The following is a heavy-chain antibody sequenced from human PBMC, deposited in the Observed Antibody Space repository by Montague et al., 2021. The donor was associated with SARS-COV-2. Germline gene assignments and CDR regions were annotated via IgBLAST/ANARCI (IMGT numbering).Heavy chain of an antibody. J-gene: IGHJ4*01. CDR3: AGGERREVSLGPGRGTEVDQYQSLDV. D-gene: IGHD3/OR15-3a*01. Sequence: SETLSLTCAVYGASLRNYYWSWIRQSPGKGLEWIGEIPQGSRATYKASLRRRVTISFDTSKNQLSLSLTSVTAADGAVYNCAGGERREVSLGPGRGTEVDQYQSLDVWGQGTLVPVSS. CDR2: IPQGSRA. CDR1: GASLRNYY. V-gene: IGHV4-34*01.